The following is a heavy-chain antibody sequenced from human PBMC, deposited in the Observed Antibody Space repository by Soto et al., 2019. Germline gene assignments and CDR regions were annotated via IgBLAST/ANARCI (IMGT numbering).Heavy chain of an antibody. D-gene: IGHD2-15*01. V-gene: IGHV3-30*18. J-gene: IGHJ6*02. CDR2: TSYDGSNK. Sequence: QVQLVASGGGLVQPGRSLRLSCAASGFAFSNYAMHWVRQAPGKGPEWVAVTSYDGSNKYYADSGKGRFTISRDNAQNTLFLQMDTLRVEDTAIYYCAKAMVGTGPLFGMDVWGQGTTVTVSS. CDR1: GFAFSNYA. CDR3: AKAMVGTGPLFGMDV.